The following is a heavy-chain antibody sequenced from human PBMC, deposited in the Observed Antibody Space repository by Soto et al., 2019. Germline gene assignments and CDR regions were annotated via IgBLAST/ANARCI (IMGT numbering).Heavy chain of an antibody. CDR2: ISSSSSYI. V-gene: IGHV3-21*01. D-gene: IGHD3-10*01. J-gene: IGHJ4*02. CDR3: ARVSDYYGSGPILAIDY. Sequence: EVQLVESGGGLVKPGGSLRLSCAASGFTFSSYSMNWVRQAPGKGLEWVSSISSSSSYIYYADSVKGRFTISRDNAKNSLYLQMNSLRAEDTAVYYCARVSDYYGSGPILAIDYWGQGTLVTVSS. CDR1: GFTFSSYS.